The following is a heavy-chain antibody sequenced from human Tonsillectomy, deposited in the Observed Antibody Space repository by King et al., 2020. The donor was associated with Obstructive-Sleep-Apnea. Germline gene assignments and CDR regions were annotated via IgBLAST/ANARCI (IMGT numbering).Heavy chain of an antibody. V-gene: IGHV1-2*02. J-gene: IGHJ4*02. CDR1: GYTFTGYY. D-gene: IGHD4-17*01. CDR3: ATVAVATATYYFDY. Sequence: QLVQSGAEVKKPGASVKVSCKASGYTFTGYYTHWVRQAPGHGLEWMGWMNPNSGGTNYAQKLQGRVTMTRDTSISTAYMELSRLTSDDTAVYYCATVAVATATYYFDYWGQGTLVTVSS. CDR2: MNPNSGGT.